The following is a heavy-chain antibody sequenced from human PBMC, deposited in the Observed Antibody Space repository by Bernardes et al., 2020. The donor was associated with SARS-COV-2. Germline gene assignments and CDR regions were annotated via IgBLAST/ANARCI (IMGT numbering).Heavy chain of an antibody. V-gene: IGHV4-59*01. CDR2: IYHSGST. Sequence: SETLSLTCTVSGGSINDYNWSWIRQPPGKGLEWIGYIYHSGSTNINPSLKSRVTISVDRSTNQFSLKLSSVTAADTAVYYCATYTSSSGVFESWGQGTLVTVSS. J-gene: IGHJ4*02. CDR3: ATYTSSSGVFES. CDR1: GGSINDYN. D-gene: IGHD6-6*01.